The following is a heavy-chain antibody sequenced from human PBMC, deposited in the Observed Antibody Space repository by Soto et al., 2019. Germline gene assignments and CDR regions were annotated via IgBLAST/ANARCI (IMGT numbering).Heavy chain of an antibody. D-gene: IGHD1-26*01. CDR1: GDSVSSNSAA. J-gene: IGHJ6*02. CDR2: TYYRSKWYN. Sequence: SQTLSLTCAISGDSVSSNSAAWNWIRQSPSRGLEWLGRTYYRSKWYNDYAVSVKSRITINPDTSKNQFSLQLNSVTPEDTAVYYCARVELGVGPYSSCCMDVSGPAPTVTVAS. V-gene: IGHV6-1*01. CDR3: ARVELGVGPYSSCCMDV.